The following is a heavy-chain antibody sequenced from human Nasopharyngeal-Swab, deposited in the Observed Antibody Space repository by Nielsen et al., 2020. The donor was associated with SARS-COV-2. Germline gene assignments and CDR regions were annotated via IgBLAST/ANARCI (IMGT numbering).Heavy chain of an antibody. Sequence: SVRVSCKASGGTFSSYAISWVRQAPGQGLEWMGGIIPIFGTANYAQKFQGRVTITADESTSTAYMELSSLRSEDTAVYYCARETHDCSSTSCPPGYWGQGTLVTVSS. CDR2: IIPIFGTA. J-gene: IGHJ4*02. D-gene: IGHD2-2*01. V-gene: IGHV1-69*13. CDR1: GGTFSSYA. CDR3: ARETHDCSSTSCPPGY.